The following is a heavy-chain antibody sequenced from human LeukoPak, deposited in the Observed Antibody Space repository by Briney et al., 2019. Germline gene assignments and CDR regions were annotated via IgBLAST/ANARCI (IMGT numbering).Heavy chain of an antibody. D-gene: IGHD1-26*01. CDR2: IYTSGST. V-gene: IGHV4-4*07. Sequence: SSETLSLTCTVSGGSISSYYWSRIRQPAGKGLKWIGRIYTSGSTNYNPSLKSRVTMSVDTSKNQFSLKLSSVTAADTAVYYCASGGLYSGSYYVDYWGQGTLVTVSS. CDR1: GGSISSYY. J-gene: IGHJ4*02. CDR3: ASGGLYSGSYYVDY.